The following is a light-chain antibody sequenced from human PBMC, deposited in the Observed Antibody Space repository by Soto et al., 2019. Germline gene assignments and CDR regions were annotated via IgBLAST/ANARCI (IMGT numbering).Light chain of an antibody. V-gene: IGKV1-5*03. Sequence: DIQMTQSPSTLSASVGDRVTITCRASQSIGTSLAWYQQRPGKAPKLLIYLASNLEVGVPSRFSGSGSGTEFTLVISSLQPDDFATYYCQQHGSCPRTLGQGTKVEI. J-gene: IGKJ1*01. CDR1: QSIGTS. CDR3: QQHGSCPRT. CDR2: LAS.